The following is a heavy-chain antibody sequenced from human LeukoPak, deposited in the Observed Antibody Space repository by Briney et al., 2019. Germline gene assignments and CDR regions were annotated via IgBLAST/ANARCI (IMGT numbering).Heavy chain of an antibody. V-gene: IGHV3-30-3*01. J-gene: IGHJ4*02. CDR3: ARAESSGSYTNPFDY. Sequence: GGSLRLSCAASGFTFSSYAMHWVRQAPGKGLEGVAVISYDGSNKYYADSVKGRFTISRDNSKNTLYLQMNSLRAEDTAVYYCARAESSGSYTNPFDYWGQGTLVTVSS. D-gene: IGHD3-10*01. CDR1: GFTFSSYA. CDR2: ISYDGSNK.